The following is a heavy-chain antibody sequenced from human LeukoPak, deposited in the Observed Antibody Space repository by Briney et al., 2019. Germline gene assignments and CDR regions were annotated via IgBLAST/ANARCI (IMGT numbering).Heavy chain of an antibody. J-gene: IGHJ4*02. CDR3: ASKGGGGWEKIDY. CDR2: IYHSGST. Sequence: SQTLSLTCAVSGGSISSGGYSWSWIRQPPGKGLEWIGYIYHSGSTYYNPSLKSRVTISVDRSKNQFSLKLSSVTAADTAVYYWASKGGGGWEKIDYWGEGTLVTVST. V-gene: IGHV4-30-2*01. D-gene: IGHD3-16*01. CDR1: GGSISSGGYS.